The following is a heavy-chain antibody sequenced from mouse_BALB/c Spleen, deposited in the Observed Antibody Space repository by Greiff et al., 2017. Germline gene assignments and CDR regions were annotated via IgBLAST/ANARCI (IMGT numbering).Heavy chain of an antibody. CDR3: ARKRGSTMITTDYAMDY. D-gene: IGHD2-4*01. J-gene: IGHJ4*01. CDR2: IDPYYGGT. CDR1: GYSFTGYN. Sequence: LQESGPELEKPGASVKISCKASGYSFTGYNMNWVKQSNGKSLEWIGNIDPYYGGTSYNQKFKGKATLTVDKSSSTAYMQLKSLTSEDSAVYYCARKRGSTMITTDYAMDYWGQGTSVTVSS. V-gene: IGHV1-39*01.